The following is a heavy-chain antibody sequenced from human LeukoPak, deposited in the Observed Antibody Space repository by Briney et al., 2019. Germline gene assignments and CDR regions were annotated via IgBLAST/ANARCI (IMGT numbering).Heavy chain of an antibody. CDR2: MNPNSGNT. CDR3: ARGRRYYYGSGSYRGNWFDP. J-gene: IGHJ5*02. CDR1: GYTFTSYD. Sequence: ASVKVSCKASGYTFTSYDINWVRQATGQGLEWMGWMNPNSGNTGYAQKFQGRVTVTRNTSISTAYMELSSLRSEDTAVYYCARGRRYYYGSGSYRGNWFDPWGQGTLVTVSS. V-gene: IGHV1-8*01. D-gene: IGHD3-10*01.